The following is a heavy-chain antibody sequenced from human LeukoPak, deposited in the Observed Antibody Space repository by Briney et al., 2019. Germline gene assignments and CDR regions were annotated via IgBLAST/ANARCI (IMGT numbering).Heavy chain of an antibody. Sequence: SETPSLTCTVSGGSISSYYWSWIRQPPGKGLEWIGYIYHSGSTNYNPSLKSRVNISVDTSKNQFSLKLSSVTAADTAVYYCARDRVNNWFDPWGQGTLVTVSS. J-gene: IGHJ5*02. CDR1: GGSISSYY. V-gene: IGHV4-59*01. CDR2: IYHSGST. D-gene: IGHD3-10*01. CDR3: ARDRVNNWFDP.